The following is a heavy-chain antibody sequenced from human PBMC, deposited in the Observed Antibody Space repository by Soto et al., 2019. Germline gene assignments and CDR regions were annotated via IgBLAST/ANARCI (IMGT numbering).Heavy chain of an antibody. CDR3: ARGRYCLTGRCFPNWFDS. CDR1: GDSISSVDYF. D-gene: IGHD2-15*01. CDR2: IYKSATT. Sequence: KPSETLSLTCSVSGDSISSVDYFWAWIRQPPGQALEYIGYIYKSATTYYNPSFESRVAISLDTSKSQFSLNVTPVTAADTAVYFCARGRYCLTGRCFPNWFDSWGQGTLVTVSS. J-gene: IGHJ5*01. V-gene: IGHV4-30-4*01.